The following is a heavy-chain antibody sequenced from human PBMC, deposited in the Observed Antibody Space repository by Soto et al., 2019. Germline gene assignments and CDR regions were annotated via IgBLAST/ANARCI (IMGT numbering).Heavy chain of an antibody. J-gene: IGHJ6*02. CDR1: GYTFTSYG. CDR2: ISAYNGNT. Sequence: ASVKVSCKASGYTFTSYGISWVQQAPGQGLEWMGWISAYNGNTNYAQKLQGRVTMTTDTSTSTAYMELRGLRSDDTAVYYCARGPVYDYVWGSYRSHYYYYGMDVWGQGTTVTVSS. CDR3: ARGPVYDYVWGSYRSHYYYYGMDV. D-gene: IGHD3-16*02. V-gene: IGHV1-18*01.